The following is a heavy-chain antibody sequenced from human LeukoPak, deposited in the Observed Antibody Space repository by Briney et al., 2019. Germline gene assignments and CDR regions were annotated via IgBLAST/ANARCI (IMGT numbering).Heavy chain of an antibody. CDR2: INHSGST. V-gene: IGHV4-34*01. CDR1: GVSFSGYY. J-gene: IGHJ6*02. CDR3: ARGRRVGGYCSSTSCSRYYYYYYGMDV. Sequence: SETLSLTCAVYGVSFSGYYWSWIRQPPGKGLEWIGEINHSGSTNYNPSLKSRVTISVDTSKNQFSPKLSSVTAADTAVYYCARGRRVGGYCSSTSCSRYYYYYYGMDVWGQGTTVTVSS. D-gene: IGHD2-2*03.